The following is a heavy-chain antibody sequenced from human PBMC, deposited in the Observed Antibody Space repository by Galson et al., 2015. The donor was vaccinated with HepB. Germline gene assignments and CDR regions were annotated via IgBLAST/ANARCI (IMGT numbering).Heavy chain of an antibody. J-gene: IGHJ3*02. CDR1: GYTFTSYA. CDR2: INAGNGNT. D-gene: IGHD6-19*01. Sequence: QSGAEVKKPGESLRISCKASGYTFTSYAMHWVRQAPGQRLEWMGWINAGNGNTKYSQKFQGRVTITRDTSASTAYMELSSLRSEDTAVYYCARELTYSSGWYEGDAFDIWGQGTMVTVSS. CDR3: ARELTYSSGWYEGDAFDI. V-gene: IGHV1-3*01.